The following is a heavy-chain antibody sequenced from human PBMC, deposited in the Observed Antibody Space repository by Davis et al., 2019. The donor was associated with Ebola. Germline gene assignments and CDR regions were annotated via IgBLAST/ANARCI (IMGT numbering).Heavy chain of an antibody. J-gene: IGHJ4*02. Sequence: PSETLSLTCTVSGGSISSGDYYWSWIRQPPGKGLEWIGYIYYSGSTYYNPSLRSRVTISVDSSENHFSLNLRFMTAADTAVYYCARRGSSPAFDYWGQGTLVTVSS. D-gene: IGHD6-13*01. CDR3: ARRGSSPAFDY. CDR2: IYYSGST. V-gene: IGHV4-30-4*08. CDR1: GGSISSGDYY.